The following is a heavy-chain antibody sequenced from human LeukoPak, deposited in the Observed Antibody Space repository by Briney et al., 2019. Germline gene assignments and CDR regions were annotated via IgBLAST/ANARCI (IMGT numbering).Heavy chain of an antibody. CDR2: ISSSSSNI. D-gene: IGHD6-19*01. CDR1: GFTFSSYS. J-gene: IGHJ6*02. Sequence: GGSLTLSCPASGFTFSSYSMNWLGQAPGKGLEWVSYISSSSSNIYYADSVKGRFTISRENAKNSLYLQMNSLRAEDTAVYYCARDLVYSSGWYVGVYYYYYGMDVWGQGTMVTVSS. CDR3: ARDLVYSSGWYVGVYYYYYGMDV. V-gene: IGHV3-48*01.